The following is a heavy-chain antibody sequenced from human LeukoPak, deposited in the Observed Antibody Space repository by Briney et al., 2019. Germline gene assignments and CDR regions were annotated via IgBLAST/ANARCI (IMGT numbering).Heavy chain of an antibody. J-gene: IGHJ5*02. D-gene: IGHD5-18*01. V-gene: IGHV4-39*07. CDR1: GGSISSSSYY. CDR2: IYYSRST. CDR3: ARGPDSVPDVDTAMVAPNCFDP. Sequence: PSETLSLTCTVSGGSISSSSYYWGCIRHPPGKGLEWIGSIYYSRSTYYNPSLKSLVTISVDTSKNQFSLKLSSVTAADTAVYYCARGPDSVPDVDTAMVAPNCFDPWGQGTLVTVSS.